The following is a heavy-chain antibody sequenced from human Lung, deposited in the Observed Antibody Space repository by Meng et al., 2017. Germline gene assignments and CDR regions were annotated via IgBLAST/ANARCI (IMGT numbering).Heavy chain of an antibody. D-gene: IGHD6-13*01. Sequence: VQSGPDAKNPGASVKLSCKASGYTFPDYWLHWVRRDPGQGLEWMGRINPKSGDTHYAQRFQGRVTMTGDTSISTAYMELSGLRSDDTAMYYCARDEDISAAGKLFGDYWGQGTLVTVSS. CDR1: GYTFPDYW. CDR2: INPKSGDT. CDR3: ARDEDISAAGKLFGDY. V-gene: IGHV1-2*06. J-gene: IGHJ4*02.